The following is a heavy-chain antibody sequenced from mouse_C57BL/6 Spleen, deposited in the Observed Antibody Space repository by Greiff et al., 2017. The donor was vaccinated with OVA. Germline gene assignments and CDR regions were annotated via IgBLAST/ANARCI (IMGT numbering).Heavy chain of an antibody. CDR1: GYTFTSYW. Sequence: QVQLKQPGAELVKPGASVKLSCKASGYTFTSYWMQWVKQRPGQGLEWIGEIDPSDSYTNYNQKFKGKATLTVDTSSSTAYMQLSSLTSEDSAVYSCARGHDGYFEDWGQGTTLTVSS. V-gene: IGHV1-50*01. CDR3: ARGHDGYFED. D-gene: IGHD2-3*01. CDR2: IDPSDSYT. J-gene: IGHJ2*01.